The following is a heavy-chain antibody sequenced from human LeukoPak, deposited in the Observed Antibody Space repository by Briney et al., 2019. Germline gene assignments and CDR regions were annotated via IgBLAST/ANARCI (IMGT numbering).Heavy chain of an antibody. CDR1: GGSISSSSYY. J-gene: IGHJ3*02. Sequence: SETLSLTCTVSGGSISSSSYYWGWIRQPRGKGLEWIGSIYYSGSTYYNPSLRSRVTISVDTSKNQFSLKLSSVTAADTAVYYCARPYYDFWSGYSTATREAFDIWGQGTMVTVSS. V-gene: IGHV4-39*01. D-gene: IGHD3-3*01. CDR3: ARPYYDFWSGYSTATREAFDI. CDR2: IYYSGST.